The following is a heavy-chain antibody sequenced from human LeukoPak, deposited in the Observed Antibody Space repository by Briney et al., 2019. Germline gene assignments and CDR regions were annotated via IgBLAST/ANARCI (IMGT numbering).Heavy chain of an antibody. D-gene: IGHD5-18*01. Sequence: GGSLRLSCAASGFTYSRFWMHWVRQPPGKGVVWVSRIDTDGSTTTYADSVKGRFTISRDNAKNTLYLQINSLRAEDTAVYSCARLHSFGNDYWGQGVLVTVSS. V-gene: IGHV3-74*01. CDR3: ARLHSFGNDY. CDR1: GFTYSRFW. CDR2: IDTDGSTT. J-gene: IGHJ4*02.